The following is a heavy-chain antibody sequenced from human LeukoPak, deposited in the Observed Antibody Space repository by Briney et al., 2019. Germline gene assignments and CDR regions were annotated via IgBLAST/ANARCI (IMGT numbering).Heavy chain of an antibody. CDR1: GFTFSDYY. J-gene: IGHJ4*02. CDR3: ARDYCSGGSCSQGY. CDR2: ISSSSSYT. D-gene: IGHD2-15*01. Sequence: GGSLRLSCAASGFTFSDYYMSWIRQAPGKGLEWVSYISSSSSYTNYADSVKGRFTISRDNAKNSLYLQMNSLRAEDTAVYYCARDYCSGGSCSQGYWGQGTLVTVSS. V-gene: IGHV3-11*06.